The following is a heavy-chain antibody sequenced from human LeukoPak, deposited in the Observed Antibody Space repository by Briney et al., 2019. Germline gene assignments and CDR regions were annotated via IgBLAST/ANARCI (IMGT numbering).Heavy chain of an antibody. CDR3: ARALSSDDAFDI. V-gene: IGHV3-23*01. CDR1: GFTLSSYA. CDR2: ISVSGNT. D-gene: IGHD6-25*01. Sequence: PGGSLRLSCAASGFTLSSYAMSWVRQGPGKGLEWVSAISVSGNTYHADSVKGRFTISRDSSKNTLYLQMNSLRAEDTAVYYCARALSSDDAFDIWGQGTMVTVSS. J-gene: IGHJ3*02.